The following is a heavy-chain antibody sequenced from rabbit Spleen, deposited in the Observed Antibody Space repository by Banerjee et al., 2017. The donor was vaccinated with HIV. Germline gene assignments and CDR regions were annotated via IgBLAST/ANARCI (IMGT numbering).Heavy chain of an antibody. CDR2: INAVTGKA. D-gene: IGHD8-1*01. CDR3: ARDSGSSFSSYGMDL. V-gene: IGHV1S45*01. J-gene: IGHJ6*01. CDR1: GFSFSNKAV. Sequence: QEQLVESGGGLVQPGGSLKLSCTASGFSFSNKAVMCWVRQAPGKGLDWIACINAVTGKAVYASWAKGRFTFSKTSSTTVTLQMTSLTAADTATYFCARDSGSSFSSYGMDLWGQGTLVTVS.